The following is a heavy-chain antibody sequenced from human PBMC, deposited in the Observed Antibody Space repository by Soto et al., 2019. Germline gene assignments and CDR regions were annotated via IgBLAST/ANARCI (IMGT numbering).Heavy chain of an antibody. D-gene: IGHD2-2*01. J-gene: IGHJ5*02. V-gene: IGHV1-8*01. CDR2: MNPNSGNT. Sequence: QVQLVQSGAEVKKPGASVKVSCKASGYTFTSYDINWVRQATGQGLEWMGWMNPNSGNTGYAQKFQGRVTMTRNTALSTAYMELSSLRSEDTAVYYCARGQAHCSSTSCYGNWFDPLGQGTLVTVSS. CDR1: GYTFTSYD. CDR3: ARGQAHCSSTSCYGNWFDP.